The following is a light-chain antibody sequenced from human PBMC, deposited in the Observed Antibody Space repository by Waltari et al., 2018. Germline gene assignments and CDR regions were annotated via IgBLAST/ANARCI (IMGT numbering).Light chain of an antibody. J-gene: IGKJ4*01. CDR1: QDISTS. CDR2: GAS. CDR3: QQVKSFPLT. V-gene: IGKV1-9*01. Sequence: DIQLTQSPSFLSASVGDRVTITCRASQDISTSLTWYQQKPGKAPELLIYGASNLQSGVPSRFSGSGSGTEFTLTISSLQPEDFATYSCQQVKSFPLTFGGGTKVEVK.